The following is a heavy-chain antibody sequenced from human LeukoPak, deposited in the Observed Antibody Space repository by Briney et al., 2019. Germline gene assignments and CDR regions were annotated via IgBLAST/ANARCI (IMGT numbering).Heavy chain of an antibody. CDR1: GYTFTSYG. CDR3: ARGIVVVPAAMIYYYYYMDV. CDR2: ISAYNGNT. Sequence: ASVKVSCKASGYTFTSYGISWVRQAPGQGLEWMGWISAYNGNTNYAQKLQGRVTMTTDTSTSTAYMELRSLRSDDTAVYYCARGIVVVPAAMIYYYYYMDVWGKGTTVTVSS. V-gene: IGHV1-18*01. D-gene: IGHD2-2*01. J-gene: IGHJ6*03.